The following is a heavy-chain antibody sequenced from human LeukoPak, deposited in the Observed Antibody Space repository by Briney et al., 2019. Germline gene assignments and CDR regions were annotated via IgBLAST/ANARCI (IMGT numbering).Heavy chain of an antibody. Sequence: ASVKVSCKASGYTFTRYYMHWVRQAPGQGLEWMGWINPNSGGTNYAQKFQGRVTMTRDTSISTAYMELSRLRSDDTAVYYCARATPDKYYDIPHLDYWGQGTLVTVSS. V-gene: IGHV1-2*02. CDR2: INPNSGGT. CDR1: GYTFTRYY. J-gene: IGHJ4*02. D-gene: IGHD3-9*01. CDR3: ARATPDKYYDIPHLDY.